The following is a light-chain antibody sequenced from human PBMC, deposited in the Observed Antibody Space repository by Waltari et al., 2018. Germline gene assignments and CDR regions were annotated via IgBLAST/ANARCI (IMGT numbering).Light chain of an antibody. Sequence: DIQMTQSPSTLSASLGDRVTITCRASQSISSYLVWYQQKPGKAPKVLIYEASSLISGVPLRFSGRGSGTEFTLTISSLQPDDFATYFCQHYNTYSWTFGQGTKVEIK. CDR2: EAS. CDR1: QSISSY. J-gene: IGKJ1*01. V-gene: IGKV1-5*03. CDR3: QHYNTYSWT.